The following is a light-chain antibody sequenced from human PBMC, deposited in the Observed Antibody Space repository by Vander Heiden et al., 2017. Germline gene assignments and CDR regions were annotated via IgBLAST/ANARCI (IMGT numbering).Light chain of an antibody. CDR1: QSVLYSSNNKNY. CDR2: WAS. Sequence: DIVMTQSPDSLAVSLGERATINCKSSQSVLYSSNNKNYLAWYQQKPGQPPKLPIYWASTRESGVPDRFNGSGSGTDFTLTISSLQAENVAVYYCQQDESTPYTFGQRTKLEIK. CDR3: QQDESTPYT. J-gene: IGKJ2*01. V-gene: IGKV4-1*01.